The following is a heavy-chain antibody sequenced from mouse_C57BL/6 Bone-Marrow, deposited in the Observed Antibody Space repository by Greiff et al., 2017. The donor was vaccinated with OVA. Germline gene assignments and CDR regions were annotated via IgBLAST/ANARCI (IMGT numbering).Heavy chain of an antibody. V-gene: IGHV1-76*01. Sequence: QVQLKESGAELVRPGASVKLSCKASGYTFTDYYINWVKQRPGQGLEWIARIYPGSGNTYYNEKFKGKATLTAEKSSSTAYMQLSSLTSEDSAVYFCARRGYYGSSLYAMDYWGQGTSVTVSS. D-gene: IGHD1-1*01. CDR2: IYPGSGNT. CDR3: ARRGYYGSSLYAMDY. CDR1: GYTFTDYY. J-gene: IGHJ4*01.